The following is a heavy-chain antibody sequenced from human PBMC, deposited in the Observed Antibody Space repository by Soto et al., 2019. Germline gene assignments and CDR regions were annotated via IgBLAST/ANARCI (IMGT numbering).Heavy chain of an antibody. D-gene: IGHD2-15*01. CDR1: GGSISSYY. CDR3: ARDQCSGGSCYWGAFAI. CDR2: IYYSGST. V-gene: IGHV4-59*01. J-gene: IGHJ3*02. Sequence: SETLSLTCTVSGGSISSYYWSCIRQPPGKGLEWIGYIYYSGSTNYNPSLKSRVTISVDTSKNQFSLKLSSVTAADTAVYYCARDQCSGGSCYWGAFAIWGQGTMVTVSS.